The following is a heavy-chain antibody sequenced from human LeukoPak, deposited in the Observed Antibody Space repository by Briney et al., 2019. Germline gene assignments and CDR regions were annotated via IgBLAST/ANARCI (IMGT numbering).Heavy chain of an antibody. CDR2: IKQDGSEK. V-gene: IGHV3-7*01. J-gene: IGHJ4*02. CDR1: GFTFSNYW. D-gene: IGHD3-3*01. Sequence: GGSLRLSCAASGFTFSNYWMNWVRQAPGKGLEWVANIKQDGSEKYYVDSVKGRFTISRDNAKNSLFLQMNSLRAEDTAVYYCTRDFDFSSAIWGQGTLVTVSS. CDR3: TRDFDFSSAI.